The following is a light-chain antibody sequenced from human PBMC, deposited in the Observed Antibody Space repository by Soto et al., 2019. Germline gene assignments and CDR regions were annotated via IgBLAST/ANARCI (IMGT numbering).Light chain of an antibody. CDR3: QSYDSSLSGSV. V-gene: IGLV1-40*01. CDR2: GNS. J-gene: IGLJ2*01. Sequence: QSVLTQPPSVSGAPGQRVTISCTGSSSNIGAGYDVHWYQQLPGTAPKLLIYGNSNRPXGVPDRFSXXXXXXXASXAIXXLQAEDEADYYCQSYDSSLSGSVFGGGTKLTVL. CDR1: SSNIGAGYD.